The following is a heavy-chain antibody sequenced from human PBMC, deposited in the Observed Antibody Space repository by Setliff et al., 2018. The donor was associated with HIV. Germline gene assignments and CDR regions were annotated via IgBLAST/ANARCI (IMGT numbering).Heavy chain of an antibody. CDR1: GYTFTGYY. CDR2: INPNSGGT. D-gene: IGHD3-22*01. V-gene: IGHV1-2*02. Sequence: GASVKVSCKASGYTFTGYYMHWVRQAPGQGLEWMGWINPNSGGTNYAQKFQGRVTMTTDTSTSTAYMELRSLRSDDTAVYYCAREIGDYYDSSGYYGRHFDYWGQGTLVTVSS. CDR3: AREIGDYYDSSGYYGRHFDY. J-gene: IGHJ4*02.